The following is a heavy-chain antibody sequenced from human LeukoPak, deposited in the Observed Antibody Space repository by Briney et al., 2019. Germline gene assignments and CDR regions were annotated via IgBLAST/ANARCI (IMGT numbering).Heavy chain of an antibody. CDR3: ARIAYCGGDCPPHDFDI. V-gene: IGHV3-23*01. D-gene: IGHD2-21*02. CDR2: ISGSGGST. J-gene: IGHJ3*02. Sequence: GGSLRLSCAASGFTFSSYAMSWVRQAPGKGLEWVSAISGSGGSTYYADSVKGRFTISRDNSKNTLYLQMNSLRAEDTAVYYCARIAYCGGDCPPHDFDIWGQGTMVTVSS. CDR1: GFTFSSYA.